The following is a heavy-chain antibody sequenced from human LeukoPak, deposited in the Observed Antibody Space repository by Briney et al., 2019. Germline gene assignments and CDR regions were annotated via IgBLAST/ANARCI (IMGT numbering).Heavy chain of an antibody. V-gene: IGHV3-23*01. CDR3: ARLWPAATSSRFDY. Sequence: PGGSLRLSCAASGFTFSSYAMSWVRQAPGKGLEWVSTIGDTTYYADSVKGRFTISRDNSKNTLYLQMESLRAEDTAVYYCARLWPAATSSRFDYWGQGTLVTVSS. CDR1: GFTFSSYA. J-gene: IGHJ4*02. D-gene: IGHD3/OR15-3a*01. CDR2: IGDTT.